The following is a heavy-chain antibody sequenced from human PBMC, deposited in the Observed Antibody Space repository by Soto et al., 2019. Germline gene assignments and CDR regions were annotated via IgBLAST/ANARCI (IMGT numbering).Heavy chain of an antibody. CDR1: GGSISSGDYY. CDR2: IYYSGST. Sequence: KTSETLSLTCTVSGGSISSGDYYWSWIRQPPGKGLEWIGYIYYSGSTYYNPSLKSRVTISVDTSKNQFSLKLSSVTAADTAVYYCARGASVGLSVHWFDPWGQGTLVTVSS. V-gene: IGHV4-30-4*01. CDR3: ARGASVGLSVHWFDP. J-gene: IGHJ5*02.